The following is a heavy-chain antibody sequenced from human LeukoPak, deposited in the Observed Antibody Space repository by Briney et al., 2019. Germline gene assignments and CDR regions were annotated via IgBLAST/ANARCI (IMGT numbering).Heavy chain of an antibody. CDR3: ARDGPYSGSYDDAFDI. CDR2: INPSGGST. CDR1: GYTFTSYA. J-gene: IGHJ3*02. D-gene: IGHD1-26*01. Sequence: ASVKVSCKASGYTFTSYAMHWVRQAPGQGLEWMGIINPSGGSTSYAQKFQGRVTMTRDTSTSTVYMELSSLRSEDTAVYYCARDGPYSGSYDDAFDIWGQGTMVTVSS. V-gene: IGHV1-46*01.